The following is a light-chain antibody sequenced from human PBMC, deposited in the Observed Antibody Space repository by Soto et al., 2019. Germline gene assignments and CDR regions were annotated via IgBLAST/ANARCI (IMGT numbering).Light chain of an antibody. CDR3: QQRSNWLPYT. CDR1: QSVSSY. CDR2: DAS. V-gene: IGKV3-11*01. J-gene: IGKJ2*01. Sequence: EIVLTQSPATLSLSPGERATLSCRASQSVSSYLAWYQQKPGQAPRLLIYDASNRATGILARFSGSGSGTDFTLTISSLEPEDFAVYYCQQRSNWLPYTFGQGTKLEIK.